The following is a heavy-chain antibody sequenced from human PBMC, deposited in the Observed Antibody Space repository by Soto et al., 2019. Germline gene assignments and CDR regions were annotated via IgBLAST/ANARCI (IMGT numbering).Heavy chain of an antibody. V-gene: IGHV1-24*01. CDR3: ATRQDVLRYFDWLLD. CDR2: FDPEDGET. D-gene: IGHD3-9*01. CDR1: GDTLTVLS. Sequence: ASVKVSCKVSGDTLTVLSMHWVRQAPGKGLEWMGGFDPEDGETIYAQKFQGRVTMTEDTSTDTAYMELSSLRSEDTAVYYCATRQDVLRYFDWLLDWGQGTLVTVSS. J-gene: IGHJ4*02.